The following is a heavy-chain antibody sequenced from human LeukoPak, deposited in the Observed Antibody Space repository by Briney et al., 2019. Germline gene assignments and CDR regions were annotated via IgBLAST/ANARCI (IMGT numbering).Heavy chain of an antibody. CDR2: INAGNGNI. V-gene: IGHV1-3*01. Sequence: ASVKVSCKASGYTFTSYAMHWVRQAHGQRLEWMGWINAGNGNIKYSQKFQGRVTITRDTSASTAYMELSSLRSEDTAVYYCAGPHHYSGYDLGYYYYYYGMDVWGQGTTVTVSS. CDR1: GYTFTSYA. D-gene: IGHD5-12*01. J-gene: IGHJ6*02. CDR3: AGPHHYSGYDLGYYYYYYGMDV.